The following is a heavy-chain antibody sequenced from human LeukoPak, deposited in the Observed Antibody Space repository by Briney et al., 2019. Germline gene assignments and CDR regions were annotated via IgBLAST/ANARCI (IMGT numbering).Heavy chain of an antibody. D-gene: IGHD7-27*01. CDR2: MNPNSGNT. CDR3: ATLRTGDLDY. V-gene: IGHV1-8*02. CDR1: GYTFTNYD. Sequence: ASVKVSCKASGYTFTNYDINWVRQATGQGLEWMGWMNPNSGNTGYAEKFQGRVTMTRDTSITTAYMELSRLRSDDTAVYYCATLRTGDLDYWGQGTLVTVSS. J-gene: IGHJ4*02.